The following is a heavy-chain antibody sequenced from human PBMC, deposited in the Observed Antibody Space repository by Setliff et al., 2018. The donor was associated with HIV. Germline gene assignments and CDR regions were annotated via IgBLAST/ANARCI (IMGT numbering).Heavy chain of an antibody. CDR1: GFTFSRYW. Sequence: GGSLRLSCAASGFTFSRYWTSWVRQAPGKGLEWVANINQDGSQKYHVDSVKGRFTISRDNAKNMFYLQMHNVRSEDTGFYYCARDEFPYARDVWGPGTLVTVSS. J-gene: IGHJ4*02. V-gene: IGHV3-7*05. CDR3: ARDEFPYARDV. D-gene: IGHD2-8*01. CDR2: INQDGSQK.